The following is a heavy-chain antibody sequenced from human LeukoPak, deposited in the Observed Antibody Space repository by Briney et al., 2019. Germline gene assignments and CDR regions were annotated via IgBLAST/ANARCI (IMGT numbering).Heavy chain of an antibody. CDR3: AIHSSDSSGYFSY. D-gene: IGHD3-22*01. CDR1: GYTLSSCA. J-gene: IGHJ4*02. Sequence: ASVKVSCKASGYTLSSCAINWVRQAPGQGLEYMGWIDTKTGNPTYAQGFTGRFVFSLDTSVSTAYLQISSLKAEDTAVYYCAIHSSDSSGYFSYWGQGALVTVSS. CDR2: IDTKTGNP. V-gene: IGHV7-4-1*02.